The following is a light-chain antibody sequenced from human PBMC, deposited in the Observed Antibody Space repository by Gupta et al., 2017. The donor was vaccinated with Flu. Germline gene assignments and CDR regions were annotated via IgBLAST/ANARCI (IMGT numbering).Light chain of an antibody. CDR1: QSLLHSSGDYF. J-gene: IGKJ1*01. CDR3: RQSLRTPWA. Sequence: VTLGEPASISCRSSQSLLHSSGDYFLNWYLQKPGQSPQLLIYLGSKRASGVPDRVSGSNSGTDFILRISRVEAVDVGVYYCRQSLRTPWAFGQGTKVEIK. CDR2: LGS. V-gene: IGKV2-28*01.